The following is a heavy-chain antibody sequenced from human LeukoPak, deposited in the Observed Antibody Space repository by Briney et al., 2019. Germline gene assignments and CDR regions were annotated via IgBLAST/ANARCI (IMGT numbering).Heavy chain of an antibody. Sequence: GESLKISCKGSGYSFTSYWIGWVRQMPGKGLEWMWIIYPGDSDTRYSPSFQGQVTISADKSISTAYLQWSSLKASDTAMYYCARLGPASIAAAGPTLYYMDVWGKGTTVTVSS. CDR3: ARLGPASIAAAGPTLYYMDV. J-gene: IGHJ6*03. D-gene: IGHD6-13*01. CDR2: IYPGDSDT. CDR1: GYSFTSYW. V-gene: IGHV5-51*01.